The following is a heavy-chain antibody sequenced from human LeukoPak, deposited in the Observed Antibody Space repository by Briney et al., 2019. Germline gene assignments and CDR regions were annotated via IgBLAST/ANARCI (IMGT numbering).Heavy chain of an antibody. V-gene: IGHV4-4*07. CDR1: GDSIINYY. J-gene: IGHJ3*02. Sequence: SETLSFTCTISGDSIINYYWTWIRQPAGKGLEWIGRIYSSGVTNYNPSLKSRVTLSVDTSKNHLSLEMNSVTAADTAVYYCARGPGSATAEAFDIWGQGTMVTVSS. D-gene: IGHD6-25*01. CDR3: ARGPGSATAEAFDI. CDR2: IYSSGVT.